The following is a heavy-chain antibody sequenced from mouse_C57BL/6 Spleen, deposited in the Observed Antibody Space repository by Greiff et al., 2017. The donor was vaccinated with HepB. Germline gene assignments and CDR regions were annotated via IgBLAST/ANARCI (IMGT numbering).Heavy chain of an antibody. Sequence: QVQLQQPGAELVRPGTSVKLSCKASGYTFTSYWMPWVKQRPGQGLEWIGVIDPSDSYTNYNQKFKGKATLTVDTSSSTAYMQLSSLTSEDSAVYYGARGGGQRRPPWFADWGQGTLVTVSA. CDR2: IDPSDSYT. D-gene: IGHD3-2*02. CDR3: ARGGGQRRPPWFAD. J-gene: IGHJ3*01. V-gene: IGHV1-59*01. CDR1: GYTFTSYW.